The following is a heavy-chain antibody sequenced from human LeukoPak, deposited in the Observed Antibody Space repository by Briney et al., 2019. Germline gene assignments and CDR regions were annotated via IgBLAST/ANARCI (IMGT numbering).Heavy chain of an antibody. J-gene: IGHJ5*02. D-gene: IGHD2-2*01. V-gene: IGHV4-39*01. CDR2: IYYTGSN. CDR3: ARHPGRFCGTTICPNWFDP. Sequence: PSETLSHTCTVSGGSISSNTYYWAWIRQPPGKGLEWIGSIYYTGSNYYNPSLKSRVTISVDTSKNQFSLKLSSVAAADTAVYYCARHPGRFCGTTICPNWFDPWGQGTLVTVSS. CDR1: GGSISSNTYY.